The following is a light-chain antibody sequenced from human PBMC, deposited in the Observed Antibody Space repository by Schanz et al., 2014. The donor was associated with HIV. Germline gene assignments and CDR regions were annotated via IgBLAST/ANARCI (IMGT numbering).Light chain of an antibody. CDR2: EVS. CDR3: SSHAGSDNFGI. CDR1: SSDVGSYNL. J-gene: IGLJ2*01. V-gene: IGLV2-14*02. Sequence: QSALTQPASVSGSPGQSITISCTGTSSDVGSYNLVSWYQQHPGKAPKLMIYEVSKRPSGVPDRFSGSKSGNTASLTISGLQAEDEGDYYCSSHAGSDNFGIFGGGTKLTVL.